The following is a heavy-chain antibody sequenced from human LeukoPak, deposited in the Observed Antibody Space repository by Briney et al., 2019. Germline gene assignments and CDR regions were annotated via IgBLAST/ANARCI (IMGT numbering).Heavy chain of an antibody. D-gene: IGHD6-13*01. CDR1: GFTFSSYG. CDR2: IWYDGSNK. V-gene: IGHV3-33*01. CDR3: ARDPSEQLVPDAFDI. J-gene: IGHJ3*02. Sequence: GRSLRLSCAASGFTFSSYGMHWVHQAPGKGLEWVAVIWYDGSNKYYADSVKGRFTISRDNSKNTLYLQMNSLRAEDTAVYYCARDPSEQLVPDAFDIWGQGTMATVSS.